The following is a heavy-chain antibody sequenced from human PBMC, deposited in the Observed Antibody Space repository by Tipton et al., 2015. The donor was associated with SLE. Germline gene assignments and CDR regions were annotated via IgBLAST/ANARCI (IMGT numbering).Heavy chain of an antibody. CDR1: GGSFSGYY. Sequence: LRLSCAVYGGSFSGYYWSWIRQPPGKGLEWIGEINHSGSTNYNPSLKSRVTISVDTSKNQFSLKLSSVTAADTAVYYCARRLGLSSSRPGRWFDPWGQGTPLSVP. D-gene: IGHD6-13*01. J-gene: IGHJ5*02. CDR3: ARRLGLSSSRPGRWFDP. CDR2: INHSGST. V-gene: IGHV4-34*01.